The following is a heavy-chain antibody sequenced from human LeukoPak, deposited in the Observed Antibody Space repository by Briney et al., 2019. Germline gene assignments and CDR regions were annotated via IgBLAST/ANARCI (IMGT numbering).Heavy chain of an antibody. CDR3: ARDHLGYSYGYENYYYYYYMDV. Sequence: SETLSLTCTVSGHSIINSYYWGWIRHPPGKGLEWIGSIYHTGATYYNPSLKSRVTISVDTSKNQFSLKLSSVTAADTAVYYCARDHLGYSYGYENYYYYYYMDVWGKGTTVTVSS. CDR1: GHSIINSYY. D-gene: IGHD5-18*01. CDR2: IYHTGAT. J-gene: IGHJ6*03. V-gene: IGHV4-38-2*02.